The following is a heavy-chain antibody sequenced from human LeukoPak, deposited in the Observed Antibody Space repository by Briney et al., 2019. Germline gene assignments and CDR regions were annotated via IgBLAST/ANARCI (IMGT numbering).Heavy chain of an antibody. J-gene: IGHJ4*02. CDR3: ARVGITMVRGAFDY. Sequence: ASVKVSCKASGYTFTGYYMHWVRQAPGQGLEWMGWINPNSGGTNYAQKFQGRVTMTRDTSISTAYMELSRLRSDDTAVYYCARVGITMVRGAFDYWGQGTLVTVYS. CDR1: GYTFTGYY. D-gene: IGHD3-10*01. CDR2: INPNSGGT. V-gene: IGHV1-2*02.